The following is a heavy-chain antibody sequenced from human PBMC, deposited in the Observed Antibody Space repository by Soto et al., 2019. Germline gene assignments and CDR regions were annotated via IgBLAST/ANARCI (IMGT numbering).Heavy chain of an antibody. J-gene: IGHJ4*02. Sequence: EVQLLESGGGLVQPGGSLRLSCAASGFTFNNYAMSWVRQAPGKGLEWVSAISGSGRETYYADSFKGRFTISRDDSKNTVYLQMNSLKTEDTAMYYCCWCASINYYFNHWGQGTLVTVSS. D-gene: IGHD2-8*01. V-gene: IGHV3-23*01. CDR2: ISGSGRET. CDR1: GFTFNNYA. CDR3: CWCASINYYFNH.